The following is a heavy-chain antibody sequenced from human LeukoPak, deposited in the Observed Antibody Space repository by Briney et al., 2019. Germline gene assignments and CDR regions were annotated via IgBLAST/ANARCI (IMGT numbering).Heavy chain of an antibody. Sequence: GGSLRLSCAASGFTFSSFGMHWVRQAPGKGLEWVAVISYDGGDKYYADSVRARFTISRDSSKNTLYLRMNSLRVEDTAVYYCAKHRYCSSTSCYWEYSQHWGQGTLVTVSS. D-gene: IGHD2-2*01. CDR2: ISYDGGDK. CDR3: AKHRYCSSTSCYWEYSQH. V-gene: IGHV3-30*18. J-gene: IGHJ1*01. CDR1: GFTFSSFG.